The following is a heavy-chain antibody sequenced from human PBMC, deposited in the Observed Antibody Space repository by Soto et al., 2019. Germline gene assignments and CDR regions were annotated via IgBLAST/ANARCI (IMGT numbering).Heavy chain of an antibody. CDR3: TTEEDNWNDWRDY. V-gene: IGHV3-49*03. J-gene: IGHJ4*02. Sequence: PGGSLRLSCTASGFTFGDYAMSWFRQAPGKGLERVGFIRSKAYGGTTEYAASVKGRFTISRDDSKSIAYLQMNSLKTEDTAVYYCTTEEDNWNDWRDYWGQGTLVTVSS. D-gene: IGHD1-1*01. CDR2: IRSKAYGGTT. CDR1: GFTFGDYA.